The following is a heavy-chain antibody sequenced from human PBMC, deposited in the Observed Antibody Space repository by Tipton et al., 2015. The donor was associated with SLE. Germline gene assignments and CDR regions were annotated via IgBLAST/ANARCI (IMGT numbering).Heavy chain of an antibody. V-gene: IGHV4-59*08. CDR1: GVSLTSYY. D-gene: IGHD3-10*01. Sequence: TLSLTCAVSGVSLTSYYWSWIRQSPGKALEWIAYLYSTGLTRGNPSLKGRVGISIDTSKNQFSLSLTSVTAADTAVYFCARHRLKVVQRVNVPSGGLGLWGPGTTVIVSS. J-gene: IGHJ6*02. CDR2: LYSTGLT. CDR3: ARHRLKVVQRVNVPSGGLGL.